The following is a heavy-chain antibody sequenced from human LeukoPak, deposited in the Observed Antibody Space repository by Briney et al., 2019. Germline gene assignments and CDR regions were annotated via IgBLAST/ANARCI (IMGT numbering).Heavy chain of an antibody. Sequence: PGGSLRLSCAASGFTFSSYWMHWVRQAPGKGLVWVSRVNSDGGSTNYADFVKGRFTISRDNSKNTLHLQLNSLRAEDTAVYYCARDEVNYASGRRYGMDVWGQGTTVTVSS. CDR3: ARDEVNYASGRRYGMDV. CDR1: GFTFSSYW. J-gene: IGHJ6*02. V-gene: IGHV3-74*01. D-gene: IGHD3-10*01. CDR2: VNSDGGST.